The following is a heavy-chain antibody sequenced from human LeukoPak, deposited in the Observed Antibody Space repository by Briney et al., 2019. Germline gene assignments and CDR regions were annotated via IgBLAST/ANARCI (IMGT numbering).Heavy chain of an antibody. D-gene: IGHD2-2*01. V-gene: IGHV1-2*02. J-gene: IGHJ4*02. Sequence: ASVKVSCKASGYTFTAYYMHRVRQAPGQGLEWMGWINPNSGGTSFAQKFQVRVTMTRGTSISTAYMELSSLRSDDTAVYHCARYQLLSKSFDYWGQGTQVTVSS. CDR2: INPNSGGT. CDR3: ARYQLLSKSFDY. CDR1: GYTFTAYY.